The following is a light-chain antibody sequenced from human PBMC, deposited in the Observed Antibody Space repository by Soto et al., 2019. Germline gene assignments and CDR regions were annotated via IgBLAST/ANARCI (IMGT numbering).Light chain of an antibody. CDR3: QQSAAWPYT. CDR1: EDVSEK. J-gene: IGKJ2*01. CDR2: AES. V-gene: IGKV3-15*01. Sequence: EIVMTQSPGTLSVSPGDRATLSCRASEDVSEKVAWYQQKVGQAPRLLVFAESIRATGIPARFSGSGSGTEFTLTIDSLESEDFAVYYCQQSAAWPYTFGGGTTLEI.